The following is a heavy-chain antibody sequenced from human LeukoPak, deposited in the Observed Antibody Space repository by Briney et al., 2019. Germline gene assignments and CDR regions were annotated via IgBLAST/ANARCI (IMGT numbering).Heavy chain of an antibody. D-gene: IGHD5-12*01. V-gene: IGHV1-2*02. J-gene: IGHJ4*02. CDR3: ARAVANVDY. CDR2: INPNSGDT. CDR1: GYTFTGYY. Sequence: ASVKVSCKASGYTFTGYYIHWVRQAPGQGLEWMGWINPNSGDTNYAQKFQGRVTMTRDTSISTVYMEMSRLRSDDTAVYYCARAVANVDYWGQGTLVTVSS.